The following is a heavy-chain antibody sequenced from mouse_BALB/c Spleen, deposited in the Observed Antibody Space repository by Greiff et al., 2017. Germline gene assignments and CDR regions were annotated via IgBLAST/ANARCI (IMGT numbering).Heavy chain of an antibody. D-gene: IGHD2-4*01. V-gene: IGHV2-9*02. CDR3: ARAVMITGDFDY. Sequence: VMLVESGPGLVAPSQSLSITCTVSGFSLTSYGVHWVRQPPGKGLEWLGVIWAGGSTNYNSALMSRLSISKDNSKSQVFLKMNSLQTDDTAMYYCARAVMITGDFDYWGQGTTLTVSS. CDR2: IWAGGST. J-gene: IGHJ2*01. CDR1: GFSLTSYG.